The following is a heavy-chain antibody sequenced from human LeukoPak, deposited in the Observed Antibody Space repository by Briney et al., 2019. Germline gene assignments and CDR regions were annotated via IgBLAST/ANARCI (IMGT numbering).Heavy chain of an antibody. J-gene: IGHJ4*02. Sequence: EASVKVSCKASGYTFTSYGISWVRQAPGQGLEWMGWISAYNGNTNYAQKLQGRVTVTTDTSTSTAYMELRSLRSDDTAVYYCARDNYYDSSGYYANFDYWGQGTLVTVSS. CDR3: ARDNYYDSSGYYANFDY. CDR2: ISAYNGNT. D-gene: IGHD3-22*01. CDR1: GYTFTSYG. V-gene: IGHV1-18*01.